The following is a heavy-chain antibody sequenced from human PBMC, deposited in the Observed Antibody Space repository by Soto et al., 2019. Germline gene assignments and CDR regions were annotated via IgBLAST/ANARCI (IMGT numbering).Heavy chain of an antibody. Sequence: GGSLRLSCAASGFTFSSYAMHWVRQAPGKGLEWVAVISYDGSNKYYADSVKGRFTISRDNSKNTLYLQMNSLRAEDTAVYYCARWPTYDYVWGSYTTRVSYFDYWGQGTLVTVSS. J-gene: IGHJ4*02. D-gene: IGHD3-16*01. CDR3: ARWPTYDYVWGSYTTRVSYFDY. V-gene: IGHV3-30-3*01. CDR2: ISYDGSNK. CDR1: GFTFSSYA.